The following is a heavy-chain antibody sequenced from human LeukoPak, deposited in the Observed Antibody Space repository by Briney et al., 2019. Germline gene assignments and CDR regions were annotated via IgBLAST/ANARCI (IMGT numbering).Heavy chain of an antibody. CDR2: ISDSGGST. V-gene: IGHV3-23*01. D-gene: IGHD2-21*01. Sequence: GGSLRLSCAASGFTFSSYAMSWVRQAPGKGLEWVSSISDSGGSTYYADSVKGRFTISRDNSKNTLYLQMNGLRAEDSAVYYYAKDRVSGSFLPYYFDYWGQGNLVTVSS. CDR1: GFTFSSYA. J-gene: IGHJ4*02. CDR3: AKDRVSGSFLPYYFDY.